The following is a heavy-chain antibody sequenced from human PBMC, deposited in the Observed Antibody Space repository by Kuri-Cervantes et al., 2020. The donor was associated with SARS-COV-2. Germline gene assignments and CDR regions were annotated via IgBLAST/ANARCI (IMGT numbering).Heavy chain of an antibody. Sequence: GSLRLSCTVSGGSISTYYWSWIRQPPGKGLEWIGYLYYSGSTNYNPSLKSRVTISLDTSKNQFSLKLTSVTAADTAVYYCTRAGYDNSGYYYSFDFWGQGTLVTVSS. CDR2: LYYSGST. V-gene: IGHV4-59*01. J-gene: IGHJ4*02. CDR3: TRAGYDNSGYYYSFDF. D-gene: IGHD3-22*01. CDR1: GGSISTYY.